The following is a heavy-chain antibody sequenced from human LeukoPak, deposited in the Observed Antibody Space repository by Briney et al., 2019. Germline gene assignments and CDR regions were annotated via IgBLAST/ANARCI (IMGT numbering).Heavy chain of an antibody. CDR1: GYTFTSYD. J-gene: IGHJ4*02. Sequence: GASVKVSCKASGYTFTSYDINWVRQATGQGLEWMGWMNPNSGNTGYAQKFQGRVTMTRNTSISTAYMELSSLRSDDTAVYYCARDRSLYYDSSGFRVIDYWGQGTLVTVSS. V-gene: IGHV1-8*01. CDR3: ARDRSLYYDSSGFRVIDY. CDR2: MNPNSGNT. D-gene: IGHD3-22*01.